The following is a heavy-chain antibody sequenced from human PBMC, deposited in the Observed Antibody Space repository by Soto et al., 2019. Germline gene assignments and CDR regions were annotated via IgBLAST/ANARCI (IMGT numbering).Heavy chain of an antibody. Sequence: GEALKISCKGSGYSFSSYWIGWVRQMPGKGLEWMGIIYPGDSDTRYSPSFQGQVTISADKSISTAYLQWSSLKASDTAMYYCARHRTPSNNSWYDYWGQGTRVTVSS. CDR1: GYSFSSYW. V-gene: IGHV5-51*01. CDR3: ARHRTPSNNSWYDY. CDR2: IYPGDSDT. J-gene: IGHJ4*02. D-gene: IGHD6-13*01.